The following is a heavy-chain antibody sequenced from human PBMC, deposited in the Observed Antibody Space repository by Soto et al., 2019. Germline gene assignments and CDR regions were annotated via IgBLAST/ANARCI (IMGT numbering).Heavy chain of an antibody. CDR1: VFTFSSYA. CDR3: AKGEQQLAYYYYGMDV. D-gene: IGHD6-13*01. J-gene: IGHJ6*02. CDR2: ISGSGGST. Sequence: GGSLRLSCAASVFTFSSYAMSWVRQAPGKGLEWVSAISGSGGSTYYADSVKGRFTISRDNSKNTLYLQMNSLRAEDTAVYYCAKGEQQLAYYYYGMDVWGQGTTVTVSS. V-gene: IGHV3-23*01.